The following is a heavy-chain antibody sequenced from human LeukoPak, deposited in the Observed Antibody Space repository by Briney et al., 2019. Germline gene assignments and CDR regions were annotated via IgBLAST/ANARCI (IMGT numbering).Heavy chain of an antibody. V-gene: IGHV3-53*01. D-gene: IGHD2-2*01. CDR3: ARDSVGVVVVVPAAPDY. Sequence: GGSLRLSCAASGFTVNNNYMNWVRQAPGKGLEWVSVIYSGGSTYYADSMKGRFTISRDNSKNTLYLQMNSLRAEDTAVYYCARDSVGVVVVVPAAPDYWGQGTLVTVSS. J-gene: IGHJ4*02. CDR1: GFTVNNNY. CDR2: IYSGGST.